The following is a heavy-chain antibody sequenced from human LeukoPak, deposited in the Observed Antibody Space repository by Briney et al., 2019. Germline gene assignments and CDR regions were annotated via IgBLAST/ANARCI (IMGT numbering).Heavy chain of an antibody. Sequence: GESLKISCKGSGYSFSTYWIGWVRQMPGKGLEWMGIIYPGDSDTKYSPSFQGQVTMSADKSINTAYLQWSSLKASDTAIYYCARSPHGMDVWGQGTTVTVSS. CDR1: GYSFSTYW. CDR2: IYPGDSDT. V-gene: IGHV5-51*01. J-gene: IGHJ6*02. CDR3: ARSPHGMDV.